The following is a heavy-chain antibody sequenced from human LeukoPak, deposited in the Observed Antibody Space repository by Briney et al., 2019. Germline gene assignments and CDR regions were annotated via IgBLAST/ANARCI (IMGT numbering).Heavy chain of an antibody. Sequence: SVKVSCKASGGTFSSYAISWVRQAPGQGLEWMGGIIPIFGTANYAQKFQGRVTITTDESTSTAYMELSSLRSEDTAVYYCARTPRPRIAVAGTVGWGQGTLVTVSS. D-gene: IGHD6-19*01. CDR3: ARTPRPRIAVAGTVG. V-gene: IGHV1-69*05. CDR2: IIPIFGTA. CDR1: GGTFSSYA. J-gene: IGHJ4*02.